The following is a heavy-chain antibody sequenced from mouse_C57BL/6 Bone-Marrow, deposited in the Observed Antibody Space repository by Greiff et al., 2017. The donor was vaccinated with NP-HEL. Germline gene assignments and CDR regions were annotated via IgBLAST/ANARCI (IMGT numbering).Heavy chain of an antibody. V-gene: IGHV3-6*01. CDR1: GYSITSGYY. D-gene: IGHD1-1*01. Sequence: EVKLMESGPGLVKPSQSLSLTCSVTGYSITSGYYWNWIRQFPGNKLEWMGYISYDGSNNYIPSLKNRISITRDTSKNQFFLKLNSVTTEDTATYYCATGYYGSSSSYWYFDVWGTGTTVTVSS. J-gene: IGHJ1*03. CDR2: ISYDGSN. CDR3: ATGYYGSSSSYWYFDV.